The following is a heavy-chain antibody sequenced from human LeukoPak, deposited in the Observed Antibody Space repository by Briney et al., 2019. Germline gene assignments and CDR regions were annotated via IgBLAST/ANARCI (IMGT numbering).Heavy chain of an antibody. CDR1: GGSISSYY. V-gene: IGHV4-59*01. CDR2: IYYSGST. Sequence: SETLSLTCTVSGGSISSYYWSWIRQPPGKGLEWIGYIYYSGSTNYNPSLKSRVTISVDTSKNQFSLKLSSVTATDTAVYYCARMRGTTLFDYWGQGTLVTVSS. J-gene: IGHJ4*02. CDR3: ARMRGTTLFDY. D-gene: IGHD2/OR15-2a*01.